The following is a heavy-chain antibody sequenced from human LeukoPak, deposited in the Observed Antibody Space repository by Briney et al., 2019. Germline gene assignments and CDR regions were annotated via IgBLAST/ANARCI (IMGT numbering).Heavy chain of an antibody. J-gene: IGHJ4*02. V-gene: IGHV4-39*07. Sequence: TPETLSLTCTVSGGSISSSSYYWGWIRQPPGKGLEWIGSIYYSGSTYYNPSLKSRVTISVDTSKNQFSLKLSSVTAADTAVYYCARDKSVIAAAGTFWGQGTLVTVSS. CDR2: IYYSGST. D-gene: IGHD6-13*01. CDR1: GGSISSSSYY. CDR3: ARDKSVIAAAGTF.